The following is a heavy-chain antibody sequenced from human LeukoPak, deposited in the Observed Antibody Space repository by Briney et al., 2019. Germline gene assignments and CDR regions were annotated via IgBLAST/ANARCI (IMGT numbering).Heavy chain of an antibody. CDR2: IKEDGSQT. CDR1: GFTFRSYW. CDR3: ARDSYGSGSYSHFDN. J-gene: IGHJ4*02. Sequence: GGSLRLSCAVSGFTFRSYWMSWVRQAPGKGLEWVANIKEDGSQTYYVDSVRGRFTISRDNAKNSLFLQMSTLRAEDTAVYYYARDSYGSGSYSHFDNWGQGTLVTVSS. V-gene: IGHV3-7*01. D-gene: IGHD3-10*01.